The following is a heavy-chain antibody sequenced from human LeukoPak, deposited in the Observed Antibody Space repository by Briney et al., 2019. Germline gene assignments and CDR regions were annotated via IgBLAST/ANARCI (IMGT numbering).Heavy chain of an antibody. CDR3: AKAVRSMVTGGGYFDS. D-gene: IGHD3-10*01. J-gene: IGHJ4*02. V-gene: IGHV4-4*07. CDR2: IYTSGST. Sequence: PSETLSLTCTVSGGSISSYYWSWIRQPAGKGLEWIGRIYTSGSTNYNPSLKSRVTMSVDTSKNQFSLKLSSVTAADTAVYYCAKAVRSMVTGGGYFDSWGQGTLVTVSS. CDR1: GGSISSYY.